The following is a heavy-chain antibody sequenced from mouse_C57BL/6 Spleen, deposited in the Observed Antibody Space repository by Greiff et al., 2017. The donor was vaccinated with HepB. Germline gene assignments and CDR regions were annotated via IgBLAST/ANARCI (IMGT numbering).Heavy chain of an antibody. CDR1: GYTFTSYW. V-gene: IGHV1-69*01. CDR3: AKGYGSRGWYFDV. D-gene: IGHD1-1*01. CDR2: IDPSDSYT. Sequence: QVQLQQSGAELVMPGASVKLSCKASGYTFTSYWMHWVKQRPGQGLEWIGEIDPSDSYTNYNQKFKGKSTLTVDKSSSTAYMQLSSLTSEDSAVYYCAKGYGSRGWYFDVWGTGTTVTVSS. J-gene: IGHJ1*03.